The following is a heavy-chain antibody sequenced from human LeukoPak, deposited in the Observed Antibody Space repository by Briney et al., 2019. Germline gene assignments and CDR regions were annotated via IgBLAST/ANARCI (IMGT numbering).Heavy chain of an antibody. D-gene: IGHD6-13*01. CDR3: AKDIGSSWYYFDY. J-gene: IGHJ4*02. CDR2: ISGSGGST. Sequence: PGGTLRLSCAASGFTFSSYGMSWVRQAPGKGLGWVSAISGSGGSTYYADSVKGRFTISRDNSKNTLYLQMNSLRAEDTAVYYCAKDIGSSWYYFDYWGQGTLVTVSS. V-gene: IGHV3-23*01. CDR1: GFTFSSYG.